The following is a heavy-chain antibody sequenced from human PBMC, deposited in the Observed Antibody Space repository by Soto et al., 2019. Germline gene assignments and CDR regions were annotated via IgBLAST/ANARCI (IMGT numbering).Heavy chain of an antibody. D-gene: IGHD4-17*01. J-gene: IGHJ6*02. CDR1: GGTFSSYA. CDR3: ARAGTVTTSPYYWYYGMDV. CDR2: IIPIFGTA. V-gene: IGHV1-69*01. Sequence: QVKLVQSGAEVKKPGSSVKVSCKASGGTFSSYAISWVRQAPGQGLEWMGGIIPIFGTANYAQKFQGRVTITADEYTSTAYMELRSLRSEDTAVDYCARAGTVTTSPYYWYYGMDVWGQGTTVTVSS.